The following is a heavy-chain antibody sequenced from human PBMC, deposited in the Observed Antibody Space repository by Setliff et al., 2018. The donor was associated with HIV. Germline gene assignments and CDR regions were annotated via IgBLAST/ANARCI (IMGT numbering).Heavy chain of an antibody. Sequence: PGGSLRLSCAASGFSFSNYGMHWVRQAPGKGLEWVASISGGGKSIYYADSVKGRFTISRDNADRSLYLQMNSLRAEDTAVYYCVKDEEYIGVVSATMNMPGYYHYYYMDVWGKGSTVTVSS. V-gene: IGHV3-21*01. D-gene: IGHD2-2*01. CDR1: GFSFSNYG. CDR3: VKDEEYIGVVSATMNMPGYYHYYYMDV. CDR2: ISGGGKSI. J-gene: IGHJ6*03.